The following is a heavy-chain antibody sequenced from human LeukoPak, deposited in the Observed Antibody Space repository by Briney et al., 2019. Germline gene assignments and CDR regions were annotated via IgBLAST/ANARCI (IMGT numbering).Heavy chain of an antibody. V-gene: IGHV3-33*01. CDR1: GFTFSTYG. CDR2: IWYDGSNE. Sequence: GGSLRLPCAASGFTFSTYGMHWVRQAPGKGLEWVAVIWYDGSNEYYADSVKGRFSISRDDSKNTQFLEMNSLGAEDTGVYYCAREYSGSYDYWGQGTLVTVSS. J-gene: IGHJ4*02. D-gene: IGHD6-19*01. CDR3: AREYSGSYDY.